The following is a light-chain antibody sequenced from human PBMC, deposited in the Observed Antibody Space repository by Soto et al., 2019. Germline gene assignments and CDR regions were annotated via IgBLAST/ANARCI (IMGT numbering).Light chain of an antibody. CDR3: QHYGYSQWT. CDR1: QTGNNNY. CDR2: GVY. J-gene: IGKJ1*01. V-gene: IGKV3-20*01. Sequence: TVLTQSPGTLSFSQGERATISCRASQTGNNNYLAWYQHKSGQAPRLLIYGVYTRASGIPDRFSGSGSGTEFTLTITRLEPEDSAVYFCQHYGYSQWTFGQGTKVDIK.